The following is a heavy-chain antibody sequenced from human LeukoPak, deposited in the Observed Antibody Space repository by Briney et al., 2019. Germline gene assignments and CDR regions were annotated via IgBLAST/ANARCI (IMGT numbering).Heavy chain of an antibody. CDR1: GASINSYY. CDR2: IYYNRST. D-gene: IGHD1-1*01. Sequence: SETLSLTCSVSGASINSYYWSWIRQPPGKGLEWIGNIYYNRSTTYHPSLKSRVTISVDTSTNQFSLKLTSVTAADTAVYYCARGGERSPSFAYWGQGTLVTVSS. CDR3: ARGGERSPSFAY. J-gene: IGHJ4*02. V-gene: IGHV4-59*01.